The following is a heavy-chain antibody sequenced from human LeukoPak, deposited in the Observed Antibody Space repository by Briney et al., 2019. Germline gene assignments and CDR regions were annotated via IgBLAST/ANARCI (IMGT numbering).Heavy chain of an antibody. CDR2: IYYSGST. D-gene: IGHD5-12*01. J-gene: IGHJ4*02. V-gene: IGHV4-31*03. CDR1: GGSISSGGYY. Sequence: SETLSLTCTVSGGSISSGGYYWSWIRQHPGKGLEWIGYIYYSGSTYYNPSLKSRVTISVDTSKNQFSLKLSSVTAADTAVYYCARRRGYEDDFDYWGQGTLVTVSS. CDR3: ARRRGYEDDFDY.